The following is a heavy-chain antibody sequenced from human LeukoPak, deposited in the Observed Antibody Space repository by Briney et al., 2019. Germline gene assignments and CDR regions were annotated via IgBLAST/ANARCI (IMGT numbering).Heavy chain of an antibody. CDR2: IWYDATDK. D-gene: IGHD1-14*01. V-gene: IGHV3-33*06. CDR3: AKNNRDAMDV. Sequence: GGSLRLSCAASGFTFSNYDMHWVRQAPGKGLEWVAVIWYDATDKYYAGSVKGRFTISRDNSKNTLYLQVNSLRAEGTAVYYCAKNNRDAMDVWGQGTTVTVSS. CDR1: GFTFSNYD. J-gene: IGHJ6*01.